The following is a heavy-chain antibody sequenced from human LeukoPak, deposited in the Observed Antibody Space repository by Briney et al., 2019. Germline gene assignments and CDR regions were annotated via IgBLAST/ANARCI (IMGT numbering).Heavy chain of an antibody. CDR2: IYYSGST. CDR3: AGQPENTRGFY. J-gene: IGHJ1*01. V-gene: IGHV4-39*01. Sequence: PSETLSLTCTVSGVSITSTLYYWGWFRQSSGKGLEWIGSIYYSGSTYYNPSLKSRVTISVDTSKNQCSLRLTSVTAADTAVYFCAGQPENTRGFYWGQGTLVTVSS. CDR1: GVSITSTLYY. D-gene: IGHD2-2*01.